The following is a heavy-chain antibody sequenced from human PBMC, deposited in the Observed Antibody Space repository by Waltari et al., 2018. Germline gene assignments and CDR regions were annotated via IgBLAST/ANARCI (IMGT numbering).Heavy chain of an antibody. J-gene: IGHJ5*01. V-gene: IGHV1-2*06. CDR1: GSTFTAFY. CDR2: INPNSVAS. CDR3: ARGASINLSSAFDP. Sequence: QVQLVQSGAEVKKPGASVKVACKASGSTFTAFYIHWVRQAPGQGLEWMGRINPNSVASNYAVKLQGRISLTRDMSLNTAFMELSRLTSDDTAVYYCARGASINLSSAFDPWGQGTLVTVSS. D-gene: IGHD3-9*01.